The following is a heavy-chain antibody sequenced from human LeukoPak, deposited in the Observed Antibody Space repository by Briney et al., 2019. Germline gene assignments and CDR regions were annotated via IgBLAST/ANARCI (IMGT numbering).Heavy chain of an antibody. CDR3: ARERQDTIVHSGAFDI. J-gene: IGHJ3*02. Sequence: GRSLRLSCAASGFTFRTYFMHWVRQAPAKGLEWVAVIASDGSHTFYVESVKGRLTIFSDNSKNTLYLQMNSLRAEDTAVYFCARERQDTIVHSGAFDIWGQGTIVTVSS. CDR1: GFTFRTYF. D-gene: IGHD3-10*01. V-gene: IGHV3-30-3*01. CDR2: IASDGSHT.